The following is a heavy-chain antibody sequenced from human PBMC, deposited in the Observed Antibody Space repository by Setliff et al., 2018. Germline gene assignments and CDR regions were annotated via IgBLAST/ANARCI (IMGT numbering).Heavy chain of an antibody. CDR3: ARTSGSGSSLLPNFSDP. Sequence: SETLSLTCTVSGGSISSSSYYWGWIRQPPGKGLEWIGSIYYSGSTYYTPSLKSRVTISVDTSKNQFSLKLSSVTAADTAVYYCARTSGSGSSLLPNFSDPWGQGTLVTVSS. V-gene: IGHV4-39*01. CDR2: IYYSGST. CDR1: GGSISSSSYY. J-gene: IGHJ5*02. D-gene: IGHD3-10*01.